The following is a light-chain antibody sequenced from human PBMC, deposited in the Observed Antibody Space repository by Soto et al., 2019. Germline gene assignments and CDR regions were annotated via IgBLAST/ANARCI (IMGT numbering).Light chain of an antibody. CDR3: QQYNNWPPIP. CDR2: DAS. CDR1: QSISSW. V-gene: IGKV1-5*01. Sequence: DIQMTQSPSTLSASVGDRVTITCRASQSISSWLAWYQQKPGKAPKLLIYDASSLESGVPSRFSGSGSGTEVTLTISSLQSEDFAVYYCQQYNNWPPIPFGQGTRLEIK. J-gene: IGKJ5*01.